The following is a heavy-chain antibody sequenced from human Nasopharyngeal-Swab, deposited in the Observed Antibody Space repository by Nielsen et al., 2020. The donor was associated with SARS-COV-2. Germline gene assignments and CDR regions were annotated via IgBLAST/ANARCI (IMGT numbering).Heavy chain of an antibody. D-gene: IGHD3-3*01. J-gene: IGHJ6*02. V-gene: IGHV3-74*01. Sequence: WIRQPPGKGLVWVSRINSDGSSTSYADSVKGRFTISRDNAKNTLYLQMNSLRAEDTAVYYCARAGEDGEYYDFWGGYYKDYCGMDVWGQGTTVTVSS. CDR3: ARAGEDGEYYDFWGGYYKDYCGMDV. CDR2: INSDGSST.